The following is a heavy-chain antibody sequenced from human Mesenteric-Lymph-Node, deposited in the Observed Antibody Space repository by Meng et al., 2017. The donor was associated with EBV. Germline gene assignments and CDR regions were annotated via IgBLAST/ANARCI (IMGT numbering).Heavy chain of an antibody. V-gene: IGHV1-8*01. D-gene: IGHD3-16*02. CDR3: AKSTFTSGGVIEPFDY. CDR1: GYTFTTYD. J-gene: IGHJ4*02. Sequence: QVQLVQAGAEMKKPGASLKASCKASGYTFTTYDINWVRQAAGQGLEWMGWMNPKTGSTGYAQKFQGRVTMTRNTSISTAYMELSSLRSEDTAVYYCAKSTFTSGGVIEPFDYWGQGTLVTVSS. CDR2: MNPKTGST.